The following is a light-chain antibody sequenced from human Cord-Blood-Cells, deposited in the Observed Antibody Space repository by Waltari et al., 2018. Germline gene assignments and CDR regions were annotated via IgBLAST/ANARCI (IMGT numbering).Light chain of an antibody. V-gene: IGKV1-39*01. CDR3: QQSYRTPGT. J-gene: IGKJ1*01. CDR1: QSISSY. Sequence: DIQMTQSPSCLSASVGDRVTITCRASQSISSYLNWYHQKPGKAPKLLIYAASSLQSGVPSRFSGSGSGTDFTLTISSLQPEDFATYYCQQSYRTPGTFGQGTKVEIK. CDR2: AAS.